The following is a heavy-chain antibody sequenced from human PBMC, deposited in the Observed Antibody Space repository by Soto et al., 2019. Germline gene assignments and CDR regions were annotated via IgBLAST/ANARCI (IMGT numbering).Heavy chain of an antibody. D-gene: IGHD5-18*01. CDR2: IIPIFGTA. V-gene: IGHV1-69*13. Sequence: ASVKVSCKASGGTFSSYAISWVRQAPGQGLEWMGGIIPIFGTANYAQKFQGRVTITADESTSTAYMELSSLRSEDTAVYYCARGYSYGYIWFDPWGQGTLVTVSS. CDR3: ARGYSYGYIWFDP. J-gene: IGHJ5*02. CDR1: GGTFSSYA.